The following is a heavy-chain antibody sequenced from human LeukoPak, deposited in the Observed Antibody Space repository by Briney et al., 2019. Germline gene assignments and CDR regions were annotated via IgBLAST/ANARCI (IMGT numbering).Heavy chain of an antibody. CDR1: GFPVISNC. J-gene: IGHJ3*01. CDR2: IYDDDST. Sequence: GGSLRLSCAASGFPVISNCMTWVRQAPGKGLEWVSVIYDDDSTYYADSVKGRFTISRHISKNTVYLQVNSLKPEDTAVYYCARRGDGYNSPDAFDVWGQGTMVTVSS. D-gene: IGHD5-24*01. CDR3: ARRGDGYNSPDAFDV. V-gene: IGHV3-53*04.